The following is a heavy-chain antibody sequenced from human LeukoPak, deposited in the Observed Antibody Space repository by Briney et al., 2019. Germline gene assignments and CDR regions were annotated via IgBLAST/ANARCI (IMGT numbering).Heavy chain of an antibody. Sequence: SQTLSLTCTVSGGSISSGGYYWSWIRQHPGKGLEWIGYIYYSGSTNYNPSLKSRVTISVDTSKNQLSLKLSSVTAADTAVYYCARHSTASGYLNYFDYWGQGTLVTVSS. CDR2: IYYSGST. CDR1: GGSISSGGYY. D-gene: IGHD1-1*01. V-gene: IGHV4-61*08. CDR3: ARHSTASGYLNYFDY. J-gene: IGHJ4*02.